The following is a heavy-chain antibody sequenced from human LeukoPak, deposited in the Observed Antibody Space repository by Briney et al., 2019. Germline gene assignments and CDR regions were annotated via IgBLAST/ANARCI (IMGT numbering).Heavy chain of an antibody. Sequence: SETLSLTCTVSGYSVSSGFYWGWIRQPPGKGLEWIGTVYHSGSTYYNPSLKSRVTISLDTSKNHFSLKLNSVTAADTAVYYCARVDFWSGYSDYWGQGTLVTVSS. V-gene: IGHV4-38-2*02. CDR1: GYSVSSGFY. D-gene: IGHD3-3*01. J-gene: IGHJ4*02. CDR2: VYHSGST. CDR3: ARVDFWSGYSDY.